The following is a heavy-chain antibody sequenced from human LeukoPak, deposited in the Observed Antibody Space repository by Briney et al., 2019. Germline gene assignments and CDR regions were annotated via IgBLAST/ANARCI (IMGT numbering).Heavy chain of an antibody. D-gene: IGHD3-10*01. Sequence: SETLSLTCTVSDYSISSGYYWGWIRQPPGKGLEWIGNIYYSGSTYYNPSLKSRVTISLDTSKNQFSLKLSSVTAADTAVYYCARGPRYGSGSYYPFDYWGQGTLVTVSS. CDR2: IYYSGST. CDR1: DYSISSGYY. CDR3: ARGPRYGSGSYYPFDY. V-gene: IGHV4-38-2*02. J-gene: IGHJ4*02.